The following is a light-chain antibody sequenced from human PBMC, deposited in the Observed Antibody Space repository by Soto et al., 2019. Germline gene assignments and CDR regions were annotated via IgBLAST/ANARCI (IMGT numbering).Light chain of an antibody. V-gene: IGKV3-15*01. CDR1: RSVSSN. CDR3: QQYDNWPPYT. J-gene: IGKJ2*01. Sequence: EVVMTQSPATLSVSPGERATLSCRASRSVSSNVAWYQQKPGQPPRLLIYGASTRATGIPARFSGSGSGTEFPLTISSLQSEDFAVYYCQQYDNWPPYTFGQGTYLEIK. CDR2: GAS.